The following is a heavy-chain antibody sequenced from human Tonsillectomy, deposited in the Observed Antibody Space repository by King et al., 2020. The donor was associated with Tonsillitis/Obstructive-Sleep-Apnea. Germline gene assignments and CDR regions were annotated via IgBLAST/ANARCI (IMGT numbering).Heavy chain of an antibody. J-gene: IGHJ6*02. CDR1: GFTFSGSA. CDR3: TRGSHTFSRDWYNYVLDV. D-gene: IGHD3/OR15-3a*01. Sequence: VQLVESGGGLVQPGGSLKLSCAASGFTFSGSAMHWVPQASGKGLEWVGRIRSNANSYATASAASVKGSFTISRDDSKNTAYLQMNSLKTADTAVYYCTRGSHTFSRDWYNYVLDVWGQGTTVTVSS. V-gene: IGHV3-73*01. CDR2: IRSNANSYAT.